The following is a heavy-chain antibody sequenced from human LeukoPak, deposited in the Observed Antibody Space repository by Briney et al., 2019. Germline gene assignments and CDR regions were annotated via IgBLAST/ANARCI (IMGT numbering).Heavy chain of an antibody. CDR3: ARHDYGDYGYFDY. V-gene: IGHV4-59*01. D-gene: IGHD4-17*01. Sequence: SETLSLTCTVSGGSISSYYWSWIRQPPGKGLEWIGYIYYSGSTNYNPSLKSRVTISVDTSKNQFSLKLSSVTAADTAVYYCARHDYGDYGYFDYWGQGTLVTVSS. CDR2: IYYSGST. CDR1: GGSISSYY. J-gene: IGHJ4*02.